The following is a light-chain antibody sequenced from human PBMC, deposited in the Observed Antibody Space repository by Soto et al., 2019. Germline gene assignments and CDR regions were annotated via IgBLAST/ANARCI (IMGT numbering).Light chain of an antibody. CDR3: QQYNNWPPIT. V-gene: IGKV3-15*01. CDR2: GAS. Sequence: EIVLTQSPGTLSLSPGERATLSCRASQTVGSTYLAWYQQTPGQAPRLLISGASTRATGIPARFRGSGSGTEFTLTISSLHSEDFAVYYCQQYNNWPPITFGQGTRLEIK. J-gene: IGKJ5*01. CDR1: QTVGSTY.